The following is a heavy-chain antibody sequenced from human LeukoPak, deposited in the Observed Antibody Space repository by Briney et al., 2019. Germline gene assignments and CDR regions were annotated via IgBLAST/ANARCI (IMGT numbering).Heavy chain of an antibody. J-gene: IGHJ4*02. CDR3: AKGEPPFDY. CDR1: GFTFSKCA. CDR2: ISGNGVTT. Sequence: GGSLRLSCAASGFTFSKCAMSWVRQVPGKGLEWVSAISGNGVTTHSPDSVKGRFTIARDNSKNTLYLQMNSLRAEDTAVYYCAKGEPPFDYWGQGTLVTVSS. V-gene: IGHV3-23*01. D-gene: IGHD1-14*01.